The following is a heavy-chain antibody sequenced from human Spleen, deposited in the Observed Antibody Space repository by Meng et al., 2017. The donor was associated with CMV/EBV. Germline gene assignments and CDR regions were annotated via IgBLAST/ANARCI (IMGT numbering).Heavy chain of an antibody. J-gene: IGHJ3*02. CDR3: ARDRGAFDI. Sequence: GESLKISCADSGYSFNSYSMSWVRQVPGKGLVWVSRINSDGSSTSYADSVKGRFTISRDNAKNTLYLQMNSLRAEDTAVYYCARDRGAFDIWGQGTMVTVSS. CDR1: GYSFNSYS. V-gene: IGHV3-74*01. CDR2: INSDGSST.